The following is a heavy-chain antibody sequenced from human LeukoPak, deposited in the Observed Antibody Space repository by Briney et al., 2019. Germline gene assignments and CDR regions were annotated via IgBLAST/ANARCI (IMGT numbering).Heavy chain of an antibody. CDR1: GFSLSTSGVS. V-gene: IGHV2-5*02. CDR2: IYWDDDK. Sequence: SGPMLVKPTQTLTLTCTFSGFSLSTSGVSVGWIRQPPGKALEWLALIYWDDDKRYSPSLKSRLIITKDTSKNQVVLTMTNMDPVDKATYYCAHRLYGSSGWTFEYWGQGTLVTVSS. CDR3: AHRLYGSSGWTFEY. D-gene: IGHD6-19*01. J-gene: IGHJ4*02.